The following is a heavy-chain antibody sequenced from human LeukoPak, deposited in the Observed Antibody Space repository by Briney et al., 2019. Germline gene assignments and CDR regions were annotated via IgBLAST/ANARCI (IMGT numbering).Heavy chain of an antibody. CDR1: GGSISNYY. CDR3: ARDSGKGDTAHMDV. V-gene: IGHV4-4*07. J-gene: IGHJ6*03. CDR2: FYTSEST. D-gene: IGHD1-26*01. Sequence: PSETLSLTCTVSGGSISNYYWSSIRQPAGKGLEWIGHFYTSESTNYNPSLKSRVTMSVNTSKNQFSLRLSSVTAADTAVYYCARDSGKGDTAHMDVWGKGTTVTVSS.